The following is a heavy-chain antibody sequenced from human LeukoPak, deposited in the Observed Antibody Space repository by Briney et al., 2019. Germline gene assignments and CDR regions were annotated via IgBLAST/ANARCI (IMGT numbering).Heavy chain of an antibody. CDR1: GGSSSSSY. CDR2: IHKSGSA. D-gene: IGHD5-24*01. Sequence: SETLSLTCSVSGGSSSSSYWSWIRQPAGMGLEWIGRIHKSGSANYNASLKSRVTMSVDTSKNQFSLKLSSATAADTAVYYCASVQGDGYSDLWGQGTMVTVSS. J-gene: IGHJ3*01. CDR3: ASVQGDGYSDL. V-gene: IGHV4-4*07.